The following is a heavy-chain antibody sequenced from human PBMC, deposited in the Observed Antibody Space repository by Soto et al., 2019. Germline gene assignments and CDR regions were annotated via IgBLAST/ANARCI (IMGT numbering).Heavy chain of an antibody. CDR1: GYTFTGYY. V-gene: IGHV1-2*02. D-gene: IGHD6-6*01. CDR3: AGSGSSPYNWFDP. CDR2: INPNSCAT. J-gene: IGHJ5*02. Sequence: ASVKVSCKASGYTFTGYYLHWVRQAPGQRLEWMGWINPNSCATNYAENLQGRVTLTRDTSISTAYMELRSLRSDDTAVYYCAGSGSSPYNWFDPWGQGTLVTVSS.